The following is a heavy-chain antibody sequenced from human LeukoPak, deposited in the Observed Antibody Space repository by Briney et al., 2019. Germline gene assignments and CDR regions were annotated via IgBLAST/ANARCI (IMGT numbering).Heavy chain of an antibody. Sequence: SETLSLTCTVSGGSISSYYWSWIRQPPGKGLEWIGSIYHSGSTYYNPSLKSRVTISVDTSKNQFSLKLSSVTAADTAVYYCARDRNTGYFDYWGQGTLVTVSS. J-gene: IGHJ4*02. CDR2: IYHSGST. V-gene: IGHV4-38-2*02. CDR3: ARDRNTGYFDY. CDR1: GGSISSYY.